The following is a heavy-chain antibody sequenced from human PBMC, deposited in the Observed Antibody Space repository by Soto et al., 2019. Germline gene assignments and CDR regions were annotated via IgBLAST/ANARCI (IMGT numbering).Heavy chain of an antibody. D-gene: IGHD3-3*01. J-gene: IGHJ4*02. CDR1: GYTFTSYD. Sequence: ASVKVSCKASGYTFTSYDINWVRQATGQGLEWMGWMNPNSGNTGYAQKFQGRVTMTRNTSISTADMELSSLRSEDTAVYYCASTPKTYYDFWSGYYKGGGFSYWGQGTLVTVSS. CDR3: ASTPKTYYDFWSGYYKGGGFSY. CDR2: MNPNSGNT. V-gene: IGHV1-8*01.